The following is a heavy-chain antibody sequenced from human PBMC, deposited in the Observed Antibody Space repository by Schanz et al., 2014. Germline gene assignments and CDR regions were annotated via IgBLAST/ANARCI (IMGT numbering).Heavy chain of an antibody. CDR3: ARDGDFDY. Sequence: VQLVESGGGVVQPGRSLRLSCATSGLNFDYYGMNWVRQAPGRGLEWVSGISGSGGSTYDADSVKGRFTISRDNSKNTLFLQMSSLRAEDTAVYYCARDGDFDYWGQGTLVTVSS. J-gene: IGHJ4*02. CDR2: ISGSGGST. V-gene: IGHV3-23*04. CDR1: GLNFDYYG.